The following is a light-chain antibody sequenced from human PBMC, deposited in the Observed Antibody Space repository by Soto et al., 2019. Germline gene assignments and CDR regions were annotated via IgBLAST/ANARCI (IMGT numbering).Light chain of an antibody. J-gene: IGKJ5*01. V-gene: IGKV1-39*01. CDR3: QQCLSPHLA. CDR2: SAS. CDR1: RSIGNH. Sequence: IVVTQSPTSLSASVGDRVTITCRASRSIGNHIIWYQQRPGKAPQLLIYSASSLQTGVPSRFSGSASGTDFTLTINGLQPEDFATYYCQQCLSPHLAFGQGTRL.